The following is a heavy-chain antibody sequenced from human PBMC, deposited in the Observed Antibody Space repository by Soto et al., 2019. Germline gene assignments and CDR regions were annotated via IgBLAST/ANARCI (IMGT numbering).Heavy chain of an antibody. CDR3: ARGGLEQVY. D-gene: IGHD3-16*01. V-gene: IGHV1-69*12. CDR1: GGTFSSFA. J-gene: IGHJ4*02. Sequence: QVQLVQSGTEVKKPGSSVKVSCKASGGTFSSFAVSWVRQAPGQGLEWMGGIIPMSGIATYAQNFQGRLTMTADESTNTVHMELSSLRSEDTAVYYCARGGLEQVYWGQGTLVTVSS. CDR2: IIPMSGIA.